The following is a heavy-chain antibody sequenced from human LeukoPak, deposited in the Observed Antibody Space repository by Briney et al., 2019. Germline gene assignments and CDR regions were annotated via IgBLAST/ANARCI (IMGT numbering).Heavy chain of an antibody. V-gene: IGHV3-30*04. CDR1: GFTFSSYA. Sequence: GGSLGLSCAASGFTFSSYAMHWVRQAPGKGLEWVAVISYDGSNKYYADSVKGRFTISRDNSKNTLYLQMNSLSAEDTAVYYCARDRAYSGYDYVFGYWGQGTLVTVSS. CDR3: ARDRAYSGYDYVFGY. D-gene: IGHD5-12*01. J-gene: IGHJ4*02. CDR2: ISYDGSNK.